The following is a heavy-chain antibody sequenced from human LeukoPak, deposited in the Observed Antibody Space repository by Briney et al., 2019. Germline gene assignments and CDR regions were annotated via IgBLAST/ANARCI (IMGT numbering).Heavy chain of an antibody. D-gene: IGHD6-19*01. CDR3: AREITVAGKEGAFDI. V-gene: IGHV3-21*04. J-gene: IGHJ3*02. CDR2: ISSSSSYI. CDR1: GFTFSSYS. Sequence: PGGSLRLSCAASGFTFSSYSMNWVRQAPGKGLEWVSSISSSSSYIYYADSVKGRFTISRDNAKNSLYLQMNSLRAEDTAIYYCAREITVAGKEGAFDIWGPGTMLTVSS.